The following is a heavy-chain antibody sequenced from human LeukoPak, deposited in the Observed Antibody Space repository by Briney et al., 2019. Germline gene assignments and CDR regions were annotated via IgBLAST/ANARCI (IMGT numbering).Heavy chain of an antibody. D-gene: IGHD3-10*01. CDR2: INHSGST. CDR3: ARSWNYGSGSLSY. CDR1: GGSFSGYY. V-gene: IGHV4-34*01. Sequence: SETLSLTCAVYGGSFSGYYRSWIRQPPGKGLEWIGEINHSGSTNYNPSLKSRVTISVDTSKNQFSLKLSSVTAADTAVYYCARSWNYGSGSLSYWGQGTLVTVSS. J-gene: IGHJ4*02.